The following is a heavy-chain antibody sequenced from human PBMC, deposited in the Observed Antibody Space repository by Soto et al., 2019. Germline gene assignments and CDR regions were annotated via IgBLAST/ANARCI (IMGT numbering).Heavy chain of an antibody. Sequence: PGGSLRLSCAASGFTFDDYAMHWVRQAPGKGLEWVSGISWNSGSIGYADSVKGRFTISRDNAKNSLYLQMNSLRAEDTALYYCAKDLSQWLGEGDAFDIWGQGTMVTVSS. J-gene: IGHJ3*02. CDR1: GFTFDDYA. CDR3: AKDLSQWLGEGDAFDI. CDR2: ISWNSGSI. V-gene: IGHV3-9*01. D-gene: IGHD6-19*01.